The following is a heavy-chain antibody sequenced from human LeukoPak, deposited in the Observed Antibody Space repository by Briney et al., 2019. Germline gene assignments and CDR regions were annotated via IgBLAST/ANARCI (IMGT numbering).Heavy chain of an antibody. CDR1: GYTFTGYY. V-gene: IGHV1-2*06. Sequence: ASVKVSCKASGYTFTGYYMHWVRQAPGQGLEWMGRINPNNGDTNYAQKFQGRVTMTRDTSITTAYMELQGLRSDDTAVYYCARDPYSSSAVPWGQGTLVTVSS. D-gene: IGHD6-6*01. CDR3: ARDPYSSSAVP. J-gene: IGHJ5*02. CDR2: INPNNGDT.